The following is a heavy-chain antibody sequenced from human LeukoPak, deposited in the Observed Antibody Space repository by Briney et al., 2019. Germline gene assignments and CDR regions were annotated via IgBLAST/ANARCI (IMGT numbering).Heavy chain of an antibody. Sequence: SETLSLTCTVSGDSISSASYYWGWIRQPPGKGLEWIGSIYYSGNTYYNPSLKSRVTISVDTSKNQFSLRLSSVTAADAAVYYCASLHNFDLYYWGQGTLVTVSS. J-gene: IGHJ4*02. CDR3: ASLHNFDLYY. CDR1: GDSISSASYY. CDR2: IYYSGNT. D-gene: IGHD3-9*01. V-gene: IGHV4-39*01.